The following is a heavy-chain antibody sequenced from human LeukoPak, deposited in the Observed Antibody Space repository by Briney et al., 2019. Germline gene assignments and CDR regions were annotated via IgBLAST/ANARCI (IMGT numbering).Heavy chain of an antibody. V-gene: IGHV3-23*01. D-gene: IGHD3-10*01. CDR2: ISGSGGST. CDR1: GFTFSSYA. CDR3: ARSGVAGSYYTPNYYYYYMDV. J-gene: IGHJ6*03. Sequence: GGSLRLSCAASGFTFSSYAMSWVRQAPGKGLEWVSAISGSGGSTYYADSVKGRFTISRDNSKNTLYLQMNSLRAEDTAVYYCARSGVAGSYYTPNYYYYYMDVWGKGTTVTISS.